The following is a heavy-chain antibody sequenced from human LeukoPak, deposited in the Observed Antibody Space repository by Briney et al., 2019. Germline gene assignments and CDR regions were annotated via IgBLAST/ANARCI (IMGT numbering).Heavy chain of an antibody. D-gene: IGHD6-13*01. Sequence: GASVKVSCKASGYTFTSYDINWVRQATGQGLEWRGWMNPNSGNTGYAQKFQGRVTITRNTSISTAYMELSSLRSEDTAVYYCAASFSSSWYLNALDYWGQGTLVTVSS. CDR3: AASFSSSWYLNALDY. V-gene: IGHV1-8*03. J-gene: IGHJ4*02. CDR2: MNPNSGNT. CDR1: GYTFTSYD.